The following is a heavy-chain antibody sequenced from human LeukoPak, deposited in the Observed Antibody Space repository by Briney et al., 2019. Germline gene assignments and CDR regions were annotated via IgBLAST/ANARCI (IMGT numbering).Heavy chain of an antibody. CDR1: GDSISSYK. CDR2: IYYTGST. CDR3: ARHPLGLGEFLFDP. J-gene: IGHJ5*02. V-gene: IGHV4-59*08. Sequence: SETLSLTCTMSGDSISSYKWTWIRQPPGKGLEYIGYIYYTGSTNYNPSLKSRVTISVDTSKNQFSLNLSSVTAADTAVYYCARHPLGLGEFLFDPWGQGTLVTVSS. D-gene: IGHD3-10*01.